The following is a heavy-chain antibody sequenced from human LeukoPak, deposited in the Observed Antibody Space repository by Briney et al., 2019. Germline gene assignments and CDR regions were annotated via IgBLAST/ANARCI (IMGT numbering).Heavy chain of an antibody. J-gene: IGHJ2*01. D-gene: IGHD5-18*01. CDR1: GFTFSSYE. CDR3: AKDADTATIIYWYFDL. V-gene: IGHV3-48*03. CDR2: ISSIGSTI. Sequence: PGGSLRLSCAASGFTFSSYEMNWVRQAPGKGLEWVSYISSIGSTIYYADSVKGRFTISRDNAKNSLYLQMNSLRAEDTAVYYCAKDADTATIIYWYFDLWGRGTLVTVSS.